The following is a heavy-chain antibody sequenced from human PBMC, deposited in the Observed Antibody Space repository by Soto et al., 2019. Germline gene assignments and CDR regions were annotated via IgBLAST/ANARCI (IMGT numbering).Heavy chain of an antibody. V-gene: IGHV4-30-4*01. Sequence: QVQLQESGPGLVKPSQTLSLTCTVSGGSISSGDYYWSWIRQPPGKGLEWIGYIYYSGSTYYNPSLKGRVTISVDTSKNQFSLKLSSVTAADTAVYYCASWRGYCSGGSCYTFDYWGQGTLVTVSS. J-gene: IGHJ4*02. D-gene: IGHD2-15*01. CDR2: IYYSGST. CDR3: ASWRGYCSGGSCYTFDY. CDR1: GGSISSGDYY.